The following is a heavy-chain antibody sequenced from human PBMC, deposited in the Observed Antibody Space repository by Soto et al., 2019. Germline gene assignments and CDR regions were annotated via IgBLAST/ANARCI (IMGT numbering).Heavy chain of an antibody. CDR1: AGSVSSGSYY. Sequence: SETLSLTCTVSAGSVSSGSYYRNWIRQPQGQGLEWIGYIYYSGSTSYNPSLKSRVTISVDTSKNQCSLKLSSVTAADTAVYYCATGGGEGGYYSFDCWGQGTLVTVSS. CDR2: IYYSGST. CDR3: ATGGGEGGYYSFDC. V-gene: IGHV4-61*01. D-gene: IGHD3-22*01. J-gene: IGHJ4*02.